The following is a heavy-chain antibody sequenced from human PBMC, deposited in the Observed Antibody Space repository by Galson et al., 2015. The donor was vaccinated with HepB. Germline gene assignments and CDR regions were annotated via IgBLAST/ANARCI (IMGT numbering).Heavy chain of an antibody. Sequence: QSGAEVKKPGESLKISCKGSGYSFTSYWIGWVRQMPGKGLEWMGIIYPGDSDTRYSPSFQGQVTISADKSKNQFSLKLSSVTAADTAVYYCARGTGGRYYFDYWGQGTLVTVSS. CDR1: GYSFTSYW. CDR3: ARGTGGRYYFDY. D-gene: IGHD3-16*01. V-gene: IGHV5-51*03. J-gene: IGHJ4*02. CDR2: IYPGDSDT.